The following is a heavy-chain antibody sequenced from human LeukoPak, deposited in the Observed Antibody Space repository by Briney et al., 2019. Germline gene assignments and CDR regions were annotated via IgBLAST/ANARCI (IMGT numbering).Heavy chain of an antibody. CDR1: GFSLRTSGVG. Sequence: SGPTLVNPTQTLTLTCTFSGFSLRTSGVGVGWIRQPPGKALEWLGLIYWDDDKRYSPSLNNRLTITKDTSKNQVVLTMTNMDPVDTATYYCVHRFNWNWFDSWGQGTLVTVSS. J-gene: IGHJ5*01. V-gene: IGHV2-5*02. CDR2: IYWDDDK. D-gene: IGHD1-20*01. CDR3: VHRFNWNWFDS.